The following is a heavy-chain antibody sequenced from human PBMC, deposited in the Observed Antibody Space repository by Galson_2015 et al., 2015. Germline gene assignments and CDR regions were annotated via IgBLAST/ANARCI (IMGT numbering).Heavy chain of an antibody. J-gene: IGHJ6*03. D-gene: IGHD2-2*01. CDR3: ARDQGIVVVPAAMRGYMDV. Sequence: SVKVSCKASGGTFSSYAISWVRQAPGQGLEWMGGIIPIFGTANYAQKFQGRVTITADESTSTAYMELSSLRSEDTAVYYCARDQGIVVVPAAMRGYMDVWGKGTTVTVSS. V-gene: IGHV1-69*13. CDR2: IIPIFGTA. CDR1: GGTFSSYA.